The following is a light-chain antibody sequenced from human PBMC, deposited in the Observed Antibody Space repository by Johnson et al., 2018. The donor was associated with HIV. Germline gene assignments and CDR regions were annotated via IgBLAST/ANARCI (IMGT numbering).Light chain of an antibody. Sequence: QSVLTQPPSVSAAPGQKVTISCSGSNSNIGSNYVSWYQQLPGTAPKLLIYDNNKRPSGIPDRFFGSKSGTSATLDITGLQTGDEGDYYCGAWDSSLNAYVFGTGTKVTVL. CDR3: GAWDSSLNAYV. CDR2: DNN. CDR1: NSNIGSNY. V-gene: IGLV1-51*01. J-gene: IGLJ1*01.